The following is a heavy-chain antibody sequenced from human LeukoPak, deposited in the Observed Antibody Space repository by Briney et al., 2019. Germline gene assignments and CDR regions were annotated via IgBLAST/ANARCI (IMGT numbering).Heavy chain of an antibody. D-gene: IGHD2-2*02. V-gene: IGHV5-51*01. J-gene: IGHJ1*01. CDR3: ASPGIPTAGSLKYLPR. CDR1: GYSFTSYYW. Sequence: GESLKISCQGSGYSFTSYYWIGWVRQMPGKGLEWMGIIYPDDSETRYSPSFGGQVTISADKSISTTYLQWNSLRASDTAVYYCASPGIPTAGSLKYLPRWGQGTLVTVSS. CDR2: IYPDDSET.